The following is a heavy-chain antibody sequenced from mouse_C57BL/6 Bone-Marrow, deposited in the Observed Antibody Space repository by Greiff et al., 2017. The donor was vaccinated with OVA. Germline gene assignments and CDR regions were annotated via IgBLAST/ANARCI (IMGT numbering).Heavy chain of an antibody. J-gene: IGHJ4*01. CDR1: GFTFSDYG. D-gene: IGHD4-1*01. Sequence: EVMLVESGGGLVKPGGSLKLSCAASGFTFSDYGMHWVRQAPEKGLEWVAYISSGSSTIYYADTVKGRVTIPRDNAKNTLFLQMTSLRCEDAAMYYCARRTGTGDYWGQGTAVTVSS. CDR3: ARRTGTGDY. V-gene: IGHV5-17*01. CDR2: ISSGSSTI.